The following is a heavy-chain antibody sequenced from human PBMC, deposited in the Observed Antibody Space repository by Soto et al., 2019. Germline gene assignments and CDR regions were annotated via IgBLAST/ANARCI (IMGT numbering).Heavy chain of an antibody. D-gene: IGHD3-10*01. Sequence: KTSETLSLTCAVSGGSFSSYYWSWIRQPPGKGLEWIGEINHGGSTSYNPSLKSRVTISVDTSKNQFSLKLSSVTAADTAVYYCARGTMVRGVIISRYYGMDVWGQGTTVTVSS. CDR3: ARGTMVRGVIISRYYGMDV. J-gene: IGHJ6*02. V-gene: IGHV4-34*01. CDR2: INHGGST. CDR1: GGSFSSYY.